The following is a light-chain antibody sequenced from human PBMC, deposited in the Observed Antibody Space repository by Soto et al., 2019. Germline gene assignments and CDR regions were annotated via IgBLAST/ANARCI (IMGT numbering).Light chain of an antibody. CDR2: VERSGSY. J-gene: IGLJ2*01. CDR3: ETWDSNTHKV. Sequence: QPVLTQSSSASASLGSSVKLTCTLSSGHSTYIIAWHQQQPGKAPRYLMKVERSGSYNKGSGVPDRFSGSSSGADRYLTISNLQFEDEADYYCETWDSNTHKVFGGGTKLTV. V-gene: IGLV4-60*02. CDR1: SGHSTYI.